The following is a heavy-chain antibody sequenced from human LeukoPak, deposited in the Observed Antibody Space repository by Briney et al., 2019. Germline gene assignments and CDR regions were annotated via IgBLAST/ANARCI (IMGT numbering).Heavy chain of an antibody. V-gene: IGHV4-39*07. J-gene: IGHJ4*02. CDR3: ARVDSGSYQMDY. CDR2: IYYSGST. CDR1: DGSISSSSYY. Sequence: SETLSLTCTVSDGSISSSSYYWGWIRQPPGKGLEWIGSIYYSGSTYYNPSLKSRVTISVDTSKNQFSLKLSSVTAADTAVYYCARVDSGSYQMDYWGQGTLVTVSS. D-gene: IGHD1-26*01.